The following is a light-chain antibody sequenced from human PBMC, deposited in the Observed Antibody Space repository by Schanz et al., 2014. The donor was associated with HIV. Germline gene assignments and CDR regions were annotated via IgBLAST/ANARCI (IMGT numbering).Light chain of an antibody. CDR1: SSDVGGYNY. Sequence: QSALTQPASVSGSPGQSITISCTGTSSDVGGYNYVSWYQQHPGKAPKLMIYDVTNRPSGVPDRFSGSKSGTSASLAISGLQAEDEADYYCQSYDSSLRGVVFGGGTKLTVL. V-gene: IGLV2-14*03. J-gene: IGLJ2*01. CDR2: DVT. CDR3: QSYDSSLRGVV.